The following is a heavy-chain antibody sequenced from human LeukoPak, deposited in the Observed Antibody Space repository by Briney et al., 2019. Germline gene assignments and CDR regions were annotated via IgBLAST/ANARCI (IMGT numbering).Heavy chain of an antibody. Sequence: ASVKVSCKASGYTFTSYDINWVRQATGQGLEWMGWMNPNSGNTGYAQKFQGRVTMTRNTSISTAYMGLSSLRSEDTAVYYCARGYCTNGVCPNWFDPWGQGTLVTVSS. CDR1: GYTFTSYD. CDR3: ARGYCTNGVCPNWFDP. CDR2: MNPNSGNT. J-gene: IGHJ5*02. V-gene: IGHV1-8*01. D-gene: IGHD2-8*01.